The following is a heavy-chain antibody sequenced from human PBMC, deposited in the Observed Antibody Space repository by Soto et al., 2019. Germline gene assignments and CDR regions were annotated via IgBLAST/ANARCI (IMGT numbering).Heavy chain of an antibody. CDR1: GGSISNYF. Sequence: VTLSLTCTVSGGSISNYFCNWIRQPAGKGLEWIGRIDNSGSTNYNPSLKSRITMSADTSRNQFSLKLNSVTAADTAVYYCARGGQDFWSGPFDYWGQGALVTVSS. J-gene: IGHJ4*02. CDR2: IDNSGST. V-gene: IGHV4-4*07. D-gene: IGHD3-3*01. CDR3: ARGGQDFWSGPFDY.